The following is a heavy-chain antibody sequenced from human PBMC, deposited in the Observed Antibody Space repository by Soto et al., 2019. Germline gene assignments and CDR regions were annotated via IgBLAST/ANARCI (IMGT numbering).Heavy chain of an antibody. V-gene: IGHV3-23*01. CDR3: AKDRRAGGNSAFYFDF. CDR2: ISATGGGT. J-gene: IGHJ4*02. D-gene: IGHD3-16*01. Sequence: GGSLRLSCAASGFKFSNYAMSLVRQAPGKGLEWVSLISATGGGTYYADSVKGRFTISRDNSHNTLYLQVHSLTAEDTAVYYCAKDRRAGGNSAFYFDFWGQGAKVTVS. CDR1: GFKFSNYA.